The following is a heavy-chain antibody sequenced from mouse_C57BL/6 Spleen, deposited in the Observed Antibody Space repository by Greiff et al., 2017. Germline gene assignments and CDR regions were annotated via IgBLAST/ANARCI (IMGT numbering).Heavy chain of an antibody. D-gene: IGHD4-1*02. V-gene: IGHV7-3*01. CDR1: GFTFTDYY. J-gene: IGHJ2*01. CDR2: ISNKANGYTT. Sequence: EVKVVESGGGLVQPGGSLSLSCAASGFTFTDYYMSWVRQPPGKALEWLGFISNKANGYTTEYSASVKGRFTISRDNSQSILYLQMNALRAEDSATYYCARSSNWDYFDYWGQGTTLTVSS. CDR3: ARSSNWDYFDY.